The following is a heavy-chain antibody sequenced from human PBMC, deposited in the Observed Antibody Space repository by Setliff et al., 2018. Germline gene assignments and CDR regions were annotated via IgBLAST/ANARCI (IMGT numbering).Heavy chain of an antibody. J-gene: IGHJ6*03. V-gene: IGHV4-59*01. CDR3: ARMSGFLYMDV. Sequence: TSETLSLTCTVSGDSINDYYWSWIRQPPGKGLEWIGYVFFTGDTDYNPSLGSRVTISLDRSKTQFSLKLSSVTAADTAVYYCARMSGFLYMDVWGKGTTVTVSS. CDR2: VFFTGDT. D-gene: IGHD3-3*01. CDR1: GDSINDYY.